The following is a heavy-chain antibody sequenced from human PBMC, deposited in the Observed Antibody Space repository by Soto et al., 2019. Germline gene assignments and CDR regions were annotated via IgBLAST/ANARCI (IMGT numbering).Heavy chain of an antibody. CDR2: IYYSGST. V-gene: IGHV4-39*01. Sequence: SETLSLTCTVSGGSISTSSYYWGWIRQPPGKGLEWIGSIYYSGSTYYNPSLKSRVTISVDTSKNQFSLKLSSVTAADTAVYYCARHPRVPVADAFDIWGQGTMVTVSS. J-gene: IGHJ3*02. CDR3: ARHPRVPVADAFDI. CDR1: GGSISTSSYY. D-gene: IGHD2-15*01.